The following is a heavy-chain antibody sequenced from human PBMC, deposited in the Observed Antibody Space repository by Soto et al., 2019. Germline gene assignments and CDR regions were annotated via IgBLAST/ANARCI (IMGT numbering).Heavy chain of an antibody. V-gene: IGHV1-8*01. CDR3: ARWTTVTTKAAFDI. J-gene: IGHJ3*02. Sequence: ASVKVSCKASGYTFTSYDINWVRQATGQGLEWMGWMNPNSGNTGYAQKFQGRVTMTRSTSISTAYMELSSLRSEDTAVYYCARWTTVTTKAAFDIWGQGTMVTVSS. D-gene: IGHD4-17*01. CDR1: GYTFTSYD. CDR2: MNPNSGNT.